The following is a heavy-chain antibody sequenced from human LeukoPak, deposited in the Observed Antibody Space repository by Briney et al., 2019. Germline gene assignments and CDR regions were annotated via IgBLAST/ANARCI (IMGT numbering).Heavy chain of an antibody. CDR1: GYTFTGYY. CDR3: AREPPRGRGSYYFDY. J-gene: IGHJ4*02. CDR2: INPNSGAT. D-gene: IGHD3-10*01. Sequence: ASVKVSCKPSGYTFTGYYMHWVRQAPGQGLEWMGLINPNSGATNYAQKFQGRVTVTRDTSINTAYMELSRLRSDDTAVYYCAREPPRGRGSYYFDYWGQGTLVTVSS. V-gene: IGHV1-2*02.